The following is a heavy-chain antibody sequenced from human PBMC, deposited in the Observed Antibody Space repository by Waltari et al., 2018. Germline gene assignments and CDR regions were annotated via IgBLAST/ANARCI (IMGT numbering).Heavy chain of an antibody. D-gene: IGHD4-17*01. J-gene: IGHJ6*02. CDR1: GGTFSSYA. CDR2: HIPIVGTA. V-gene: IGHV1-69*11. CDR3: ARDPLHYGDYENYYYYGMDV. Sequence: QVQLVQSGAEVKKPGSSVKVSCKASGGTFSSYAISWVRKAPGQGLELMGRHIPIVGTANYAPTFQGRVTITADESTSTAYMELCSLRSEDTAVYSCARDPLHYGDYENYYYYGMDVWGQGTTVTVSS.